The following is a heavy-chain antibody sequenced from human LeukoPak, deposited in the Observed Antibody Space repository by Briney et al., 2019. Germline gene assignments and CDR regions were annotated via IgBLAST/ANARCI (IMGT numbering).Heavy chain of an antibody. CDR1: GGSISSSSYY. J-gene: IGHJ4*02. Sequence: SETLSLTCTVSGGSISSSSYYWGWIRQPPGKGLEWIGGIYYSGSTYYNPSLKSRVTISVDTSKNQFSLKLSSVTAADTAVYYCASSDYGDYAFDYWGQGTLVTVSS. V-gene: IGHV4-39*01. D-gene: IGHD4-17*01. CDR2: IYYSGST. CDR3: ASSDYGDYAFDY.